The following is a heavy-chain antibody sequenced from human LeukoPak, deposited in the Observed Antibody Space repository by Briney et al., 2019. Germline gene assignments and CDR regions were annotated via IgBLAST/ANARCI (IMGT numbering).Heavy chain of an antibody. CDR3: ARWGRRGYSYGPVDY. J-gene: IGHJ4*02. CDR1: GFTFSSYG. V-gene: IGHV3-23*01. Sequence: GGTLRLSCAASGFTFSSYGMSWVRQAPGKGLEWVSAISGSGGSTYYADSVKGRFTISRDNSKNTLYLQMNSLRAEDTAVYYCARWGRRGYSYGPVDYWGQGTLVTVSS. D-gene: IGHD5-18*01. CDR2: ISGSGGST.